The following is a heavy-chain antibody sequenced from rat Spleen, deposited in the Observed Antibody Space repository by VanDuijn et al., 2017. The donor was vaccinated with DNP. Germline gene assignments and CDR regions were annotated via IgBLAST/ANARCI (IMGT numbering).Heavy chain of an antibody. J-gene: IGHJ3*01. Sequence: EVQLQESGPGLVKPSQSLSLTCSVTGSSITSNYWGWIRKFPGNKMEWIGHISYSGNTGYNPSLKSRISITRDTSKNQFFLQVNSVTTEDTATYYCARSEAAISTFAYWGQGTLVTVSS. V-gene: IGHV3-1*01. CDR2: ISYSGNT. CDR3: ARSEAAISTFAY. D-gene: IGHD1-2*01. CDR1: GSSITSNY.